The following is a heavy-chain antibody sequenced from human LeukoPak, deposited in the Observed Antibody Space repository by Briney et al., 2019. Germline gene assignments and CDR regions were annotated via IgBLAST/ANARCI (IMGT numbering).Heavy chain of an antibody. CDR3: AKDFRFDCSGGSCYPYYFDY. J-gene: IGHJ4*02. V-gene: IGHV3-30*18. Sequence: PGRSLRLSCAASGFTFSSFGMHWVRQAPGKGLEWVAVISSDGSNKYYADSVKGRFTISRDNSKNTLYLQMNSLRAEDTAVYYGAKDFRFDCSGGSCYPYYFDYWGQGTLVTVSS. CDR1: GFTFSSFG. D-gene: IGHD2-15*01. CDR2: ISSDGSNK.